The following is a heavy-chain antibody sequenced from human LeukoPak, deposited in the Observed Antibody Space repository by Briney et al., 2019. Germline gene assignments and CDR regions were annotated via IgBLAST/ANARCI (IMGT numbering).Heavy chain of an antibody. CDR2: INPNSGGT. V-gene: IGHV1-2*02. J-gene: IGHJ4*02. D-gene: IGHD6-13*01. Sequence: ASVKVSCKASGYTFTGYYMHWVRQAPGQGLEWMGWINPNSGGTNYAQKFQGRVTMTRDTSISTAYMELSRLRSDGTAVYYCARDSGGSSWYSDYWGQGTLVTVSS. CDR1: GYTFTGYY. CDR3: ARDSGGSSWYSDY.